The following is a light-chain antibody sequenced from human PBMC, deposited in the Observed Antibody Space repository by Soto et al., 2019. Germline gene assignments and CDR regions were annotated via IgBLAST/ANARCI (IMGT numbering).Light chain of an antibody. CDR1: QDIGTY. V-gene: IGKV1-33*01. J-gene: IGKJ4*01. CDR2: DAS. CDR3: QQHAELPLT. Sequence: DIQMTQSPSSLSASVGDRVIITCQASQDIGTYLAWYQQKSGKAPKLLIYDASYLETGVPSRFSARGSGTEFTFTISSLQPEGFATYYCQQHAELPLTFGRGTKVDIK.